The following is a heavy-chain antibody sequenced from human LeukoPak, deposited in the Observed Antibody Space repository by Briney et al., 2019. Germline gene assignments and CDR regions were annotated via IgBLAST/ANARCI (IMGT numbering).Heavy chain of an antibody. Sequence: SETLSLTCAVSGGSISSGGYSWSWIRQPPGKGLEWIGYIYHSGSTYYNPSLKSRVTISVDRSKNQFSLKLSSVTAADTAVYYCARGAYDYGDYYWFDPWGKGTTVTVSS. V-gene: IGHV4-30-2*01. J-gene: IGHJ6*04. CDR2: IYHSGST. CDR3: ARGAYDYGDYYWFDP. CDR1: GGSISSGGYS. D-gene: IGHD4-17*01.